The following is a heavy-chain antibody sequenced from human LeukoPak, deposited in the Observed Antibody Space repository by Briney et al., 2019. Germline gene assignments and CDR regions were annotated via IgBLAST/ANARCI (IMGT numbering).Heavy chain of an antibody. CDR3: ARDMNRGYYYGMDV. CDR1: GFTFSSYN. J-gene: IGHJ6*02. CDR2: ISSSSSYI. V-gene: IGHV3-21*01. Sequence: GGSLRLSCAASGFTFSSYNMNWVRQAPGKGLEWVSSISSSSSYIYYAGSVKGRFTISRDNAKNSLYLQMNSLRAEDTAVYYCARDMNRGYYYGMDVWGQGTTVTVSS. D-gene: IGHD1/OR15-1a*01.